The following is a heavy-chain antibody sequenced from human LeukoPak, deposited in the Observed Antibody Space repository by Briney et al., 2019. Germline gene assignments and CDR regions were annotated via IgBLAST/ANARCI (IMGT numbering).Heavy chain of an antibody. V-gene: IGHV1-69*13. D-gene: IGHD3-3*01. CDR1: GGTFSSYA. J-gene: IGHJ4*02. CDR3: ARGRFLEWLRPTSFDY. CDR2: IIPIFGTA. Sequence: SVKVSCKASGGTFSSYAISWVRQAPGQGLEWMGGIIPIFGTANYAQKFQGRVTITADESTSTAYMELSSLRSEDTAVYYCARGRFLEWLRPTSFDYWGQGTLVTVSS.